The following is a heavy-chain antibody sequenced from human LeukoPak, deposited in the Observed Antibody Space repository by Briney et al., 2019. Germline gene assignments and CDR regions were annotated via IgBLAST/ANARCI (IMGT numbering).Heavy chain of an antibody. D-gene: IGHD3-16*01. CDR1: GGSISSYY. J-gene: IGHJ5*01. Sequence: SETLSLTCTVSGGSISSYYWGWIRQPAGKGLEWIGRIYTSGSTNYNPSLKSRVTMSVDTSKNQFSLKLSSVTAADTAVYYCARDPPLIRALDSWGQGTLVTVSS. V-gene: IGHV4-4*07. CDR3: ARDPPLIRALDS. CDR2: IYTSGST.